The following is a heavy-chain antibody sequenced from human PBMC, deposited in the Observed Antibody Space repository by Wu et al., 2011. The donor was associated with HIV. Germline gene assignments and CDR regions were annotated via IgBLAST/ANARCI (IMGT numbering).Heavy chain of an antibody. J-gene: IGHJ4*02. V-gene: IGHV1-2*02. CDR3: ARVMSVRGVIISGY. D-gene: IGHD3-10*01. CDR2: INPHSGDT. CDR1: GYTFTDYY. Sequence: QVQLVQSGAEVKKPGTSVKVSCKAFGYTFTDYYIHWVRQAPGQGPEWMGWINPHSGDTNYALKFQGRVTMTRDTSISTAYMELSRLRSDDAAVYYCARVMSVRGVIISGYWGQGTLVTVSS.